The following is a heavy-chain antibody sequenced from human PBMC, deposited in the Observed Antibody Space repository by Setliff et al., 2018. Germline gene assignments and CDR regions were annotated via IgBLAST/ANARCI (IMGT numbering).Heavy chain of an antibody. CDR3: ARGYDSGGWNY. J-gene: IGHJ4*02. CDR2: IHPADYDT. D-gene: IGHD3-22*01. CDR1: GNGFTDLW. Sequence: GESLKISCKVSGNGFTDLWIAWVRQTPGKGLEWMGIIHPADYDTRYSPSLQGQVTFSADRSIGTAHLQWDSLKASDTAMYYCARGYDSGGWNYWGQGTLVTVSS. V-gene: IGHV5-51*01.